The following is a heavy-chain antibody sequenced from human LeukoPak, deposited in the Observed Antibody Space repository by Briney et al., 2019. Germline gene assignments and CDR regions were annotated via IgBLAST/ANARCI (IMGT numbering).Heavy chain of an antibody. CDR1: GFTFTSSA. CDR2: IVVGSGNT. V-gene: IGHV1-58*02. J-gene: IGHJ3*02. D-gene: IGHD3-10*01. Sequence: GASVKVSCKASGFTFTSSAMQWVRQARGQRLEWIGWIVVGSGNTNYAQKFQERVTITRDMSTSTAYMELSSLRSEDTAVYYYARDVGGFDGSGGLPGWSAFDIWGQGTMVTVSS. CDR3: ARDVGGFDGSGGLPGWSAFDI.